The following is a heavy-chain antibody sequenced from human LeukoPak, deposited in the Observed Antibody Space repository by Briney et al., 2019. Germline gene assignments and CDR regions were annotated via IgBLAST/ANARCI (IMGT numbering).Heavy chain of an antibody. CDR3: AREVWTDGGDWFDP. D-gene: IGHD1-1*01. J-gene: IGHJ5*02. CDR2: IYYSGST. CDR1: GGSISSYY. Sequence: SETLSLTCTVSGGSISSYYWSWIRQPPGKGLEWIGYIYYSGSTNYNPSLKSRVTISVDTSKNQFSLKLSSVTAADTAVYYCAREVWTDGGDWFDPWGQGTLVTVSS. V-gene: IGHV4-59*01.